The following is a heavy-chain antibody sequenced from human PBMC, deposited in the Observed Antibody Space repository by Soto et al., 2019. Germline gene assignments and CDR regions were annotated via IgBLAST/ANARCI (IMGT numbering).Heavy chain of an antibody. CDR2: INSDGTTT. CDR3: SRDAWGGP. D-gene: IGHD3-10*01. Sequence: QVQLMQSGGGLVKPGGSLRLSCAASGFNFDDYYMSWIRQAPGKGLEWVADINSDGTTTHYADPVKGRFTISRDNAKKSVYLQMISLRVDDTAVYYCSRDAWGGPSGQGTMVTVSS. V-gene: IGHV3-11*01. CDR1: GFNFDDYY. J-gene: IGHJ5*02.